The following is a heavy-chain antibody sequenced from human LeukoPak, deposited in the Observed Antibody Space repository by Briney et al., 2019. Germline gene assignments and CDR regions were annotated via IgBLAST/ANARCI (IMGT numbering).Heavy chain of an antibody. CDR3: ARQEVAVAGDYYYYNMDI. D-gene: IGHD6-19*01. Sequence: GESLKISCKGSGYSFTRYWIGWVRQMPGKGLEWMGIISPGDSDTRYSPSFQGQVTISADKSITTAYLQWSSLKASDTDMYYCARQEVAVAGDYYYYNMDIWGQGTPVTVSS. CDR2: ISPGDSDT. J-gene: IGHJ6*02. CDR1: GYSFTRYW. V-gene: IGHV5-51*01.